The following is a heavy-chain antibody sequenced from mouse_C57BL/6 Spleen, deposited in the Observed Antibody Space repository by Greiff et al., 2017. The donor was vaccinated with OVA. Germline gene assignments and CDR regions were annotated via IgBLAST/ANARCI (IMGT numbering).Heavy chain of an antibody. J-gene: IGHJ4*01. D-gene: IGHD2-5*01. CDR1: GYAFCSSW. CDR3: ARSNSRYYAMDY. Sequence: QVQLQQSGPELVKPGASVKISCKASGYAFCSSWMNWVKQRPGKGLEWIGRIYPGAGDTNYNGKFKGKATLTADKSSSTAYMQLSSLTSEDSAVYFCARSNSRYYAMDYWGQGTSVTVSS. CDR2: IYPGAGDT. V-gene: IGHV1-82*01.